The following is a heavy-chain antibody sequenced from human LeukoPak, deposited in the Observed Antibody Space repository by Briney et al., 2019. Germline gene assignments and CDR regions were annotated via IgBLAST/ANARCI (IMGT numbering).Heavy chain of an antibody. CDR1: GCSITTTNW. Sequence: SETLSLTCGVSGCSITTTNWWGWVRQFPGQGLQWIGEVSLEGVRNYNPSLTSRDTMSLDRAKNLLSLNLNPVTAADTAVYYCSRENGAFSPFGYWGQGILGTV. CDR3: SRENGAFSPFGY. D-gene: IGHD1-26*01. V-gene: IGHV4-4*02. CDR2: VSLEGVR. J-gene: IGHJ4*02.